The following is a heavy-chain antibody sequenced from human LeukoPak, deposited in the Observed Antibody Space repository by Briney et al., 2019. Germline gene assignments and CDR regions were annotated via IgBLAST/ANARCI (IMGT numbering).Heavy chain of an antibody. D-gene: IGHD3-10*01. CDR2: IIPIFGTA. Sequence: GASVKVSCKASGGTFSSYAISWVRQAPGQGLEWMGGIIPIFGTANYAQKFQGRVTITTDESTSTAYMELSSLRSEDTAVYYCARDGGHGAGSDYYYYMDVWGKGTTVTVSS. J-gene: IGHJ6*03. CDR1: GGTFSSYA. V-gene: IGHV1-69*05. CDR3: ARDGGHGAGSDYYYYMDV.